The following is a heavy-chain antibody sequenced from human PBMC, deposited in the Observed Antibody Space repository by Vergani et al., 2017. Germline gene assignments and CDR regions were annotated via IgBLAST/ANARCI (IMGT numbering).Heavy chain of an antibody. CDR3: AKGHIAAVVTRLPN. Sequence: EVQLVESGGGLVQPGRSLRLSCAASGFTFDDYAMHWVRQAPGKGLEWVSGISWNSGSIGYADSVKGRLTISRDNAKNSLYLQMNSLRAEDTALYYCAKGHIAAVVTRLPNWGQGTLVTVSS. CDR1: GFTFDDYA. V-gene: IGHV3-9*01. J-gene: IGHJ4*02. D-gene: IGHD6-13*01. CDR2: ISWNSGSI.